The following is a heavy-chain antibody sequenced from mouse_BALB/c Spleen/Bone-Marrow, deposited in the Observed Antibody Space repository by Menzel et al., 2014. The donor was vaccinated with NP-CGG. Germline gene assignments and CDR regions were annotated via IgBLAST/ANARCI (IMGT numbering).Heavy chain of an antibody. CDR1: GFDFSRYW. D-gene: IGHD1-1*01. Sequence: EVQLVESGGGLVQPGGSLNLACAASGFDFSRYWMSWARQAPGKGLEWIGEINPGSSTINYSPSLKDKFIMSRDNAKNTLYLKMRKVRSEDTALYYCARLGYYGYLDNWGQGTTLTASS. V-gene: IGHV4-2*02. CDR3: ARLGYYGYLDN. CDR2: INPGSSTI. J-gene: IGHJ2*01.